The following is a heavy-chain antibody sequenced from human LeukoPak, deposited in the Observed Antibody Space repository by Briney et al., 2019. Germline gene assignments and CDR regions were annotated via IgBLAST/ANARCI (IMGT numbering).Heavy chain of an antibody. CDR3: AKDPDPLRI. V-gene: IGHV3-33*06. Sequence: GRSLRLSCAASGFTFSSYGMHWVRQAPGKGLEWVAVIWYDGSNKYYADSVKGRFTISRDNSKNTLYLQMNSLRAEDTAVYYCAKDPDPLRIWGQGTMVTVSS. CDR1: GFTFSSYG. J-gene: IGHJ3*02. CDR2: IWYDGSNK.